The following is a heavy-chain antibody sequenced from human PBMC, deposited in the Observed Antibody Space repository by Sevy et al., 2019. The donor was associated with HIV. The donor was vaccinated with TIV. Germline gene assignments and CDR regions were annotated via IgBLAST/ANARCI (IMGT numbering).Heavy chain of an antibody. Sequence: GGSLRLSCAASGFTFSDYTIHWVRQAPGKGLEWVSVISYDGSRTSYADSVKVRFTISRDNSKNTLFLQMNSLRAEDTAVYYCTRVRGLLGWFDSWGQGTLVTVSS. V-gene: IGHV3-30*04. D-gene: IGHD3-10*01. CDR1: GFTFSDYT. CDR2: ISYDGSRT. CDR3: TRVRGLLGWFDS. J-gene: IGHJ5*01.